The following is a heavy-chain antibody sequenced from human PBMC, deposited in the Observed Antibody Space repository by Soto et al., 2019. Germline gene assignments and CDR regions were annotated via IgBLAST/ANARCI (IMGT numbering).Heavy chain of an antibody. D-gene: IGHD3-10*01. J-gene: IGHJ4*02. CDR3: AGRSGSSDY. CDR2: ISYDEIDK. CDR1: GFTFSNYT. V-gene: IGHV3-30*04. Sequence: SLGLSCAASGFTFSNYTMHWVRQAPGNGLEWVALISYDEIDKYYADAVKGRFTISRDNSKNTLYLQMDSLRAEDTAVYYCAGRSGSSDYWGQGTLVTVS.